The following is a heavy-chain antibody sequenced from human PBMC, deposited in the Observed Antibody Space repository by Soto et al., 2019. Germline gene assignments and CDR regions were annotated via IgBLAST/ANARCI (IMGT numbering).Heavy chain of an antibody. CDR3: ADYYYDILTRYHNAFDI. D-gene: IGHD3-9*01. CDR1: GYTFTSYG. Sequence: QVQLVQSGAEVKKPGASVKVSCKASGYTFTSYGISWVRQAPGQGLEWMGWISAYNGNTNYAQKLQGRVTMTTDTTTSTVYMKLRSIRSNVTTMYYCADYYYDILTRYHNAFDIWGQGTMVTVS. CDR2: ISAYNGNT. V-gene: IGHV1-18*01. J-gene: IGHJ3*02.